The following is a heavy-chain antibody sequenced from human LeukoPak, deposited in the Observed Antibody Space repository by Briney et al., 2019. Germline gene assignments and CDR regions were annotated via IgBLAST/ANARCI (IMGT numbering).Heavy chain of an antibody. J-gene: IGHJ4*02. Sequence: GGSLRLSWAASGFTFSSYSMNWVRQAPGKGLEWVSSISSSSSYIYYADSVKGRFTISRDNAKNSLYLQMNSLRAEDTAVYYCARDPSGWYFVDYWGQGTLVTVSS. D-gene: IGHD6-19*01. CDR1: GFTFSSYS. CDR3: ARDPSGWYFVDY. V-gene: IGHV3-21*01. CDR2: ISSSSSYI.